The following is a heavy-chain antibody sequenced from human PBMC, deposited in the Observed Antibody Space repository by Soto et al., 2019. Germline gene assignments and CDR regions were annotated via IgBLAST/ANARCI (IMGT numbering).Heavy chain of an antibody. CDR1: GYNFASFW. J-gene: IGHJ4*02. CDR2: IYPDDSDT. V-gene: IGHV5-51*01. Sequence: GESLKISCKGSGYNFASFWIGWVRQMPGNGLEWMGIIYPDDSDTRYSPSFQGQVTMSADKSIDTAYLQWSSLKASDTAMYFCLRQRSLGGYHHRAVDYWGQGAAVTVSS. CDR3: LRQRSLGGYHHRAVDY. D-gene: IGHD3-16*01.